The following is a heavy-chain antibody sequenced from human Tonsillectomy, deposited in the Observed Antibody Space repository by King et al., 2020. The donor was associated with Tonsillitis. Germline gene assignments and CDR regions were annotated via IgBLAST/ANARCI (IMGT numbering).Heavy chain of an antibody. Sequence: VQLQESGPGLVKPSETLSLTCTVSGGSISTSSYYWGWIRQPPGKGLEWIGTIYYSGSTYYNPSLKSRVTISVDTSKNHFSLKLSSVTAADTAMYYCARLRSSDLYGSGKEPIYFDYWGQGTLVTVSS. CDR2: IYYSGST. V-gene: IGHV4-39*07. D-gene: IGHD3-10*01. CDR3: ARLRSSDLYGSGKEPIYFDY. J-gene: IGHJ4*02. CDR1: GGSISTSSYY.